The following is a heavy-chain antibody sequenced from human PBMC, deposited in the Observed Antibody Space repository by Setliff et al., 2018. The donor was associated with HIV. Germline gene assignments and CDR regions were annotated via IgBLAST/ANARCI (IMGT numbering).Heavy chain of an antibody. J-gene: IGHJ6*03. V-gene: IGHV1-8*02. D-gene: IGHD3-10*02. CDR1: GDTFTTYD. CDR2: ISPYDLSE. Sequence: GASVKVSCKASGDTFTTYDINWVRQATGQGPEWMGWISPYDLSERTSQRFRGRVTMTRDTSINAAYLDLSGLTSDDTAVYYCARGHMLITYYYYYYMDVWGKGTTVTVSS. CDR3: ARGHMLITYYYYYYMDV.